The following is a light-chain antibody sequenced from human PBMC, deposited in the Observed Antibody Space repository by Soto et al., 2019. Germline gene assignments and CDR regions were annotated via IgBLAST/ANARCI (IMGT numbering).Light chain of an antibody. CDR1: EDITNY. Sequence: DIEMTQSPSSLSASVGDRVTITCQASEDITNYLSWYQQKPGRAPNLLIYDASNLEAGVPSRFSGRGSETDFTFTISRLQPEDIATYYCQQYASLPYSFGQGTKLDIK. J-gene: IGKJ2*03. CDR2: DAS. CDR3: QQYASLPYS. V-gene: IGKV1-33*01.